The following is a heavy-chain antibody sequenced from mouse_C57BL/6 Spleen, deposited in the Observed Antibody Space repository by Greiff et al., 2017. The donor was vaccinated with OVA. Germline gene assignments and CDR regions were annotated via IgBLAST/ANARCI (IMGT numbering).Heavy chain of an antibody. CDR1: GFTFSDYY. V-gene: IGHV5-16*01. J-gene: IGHJ1*03. CDR3: AREYYGRGGYFDD. D-gene: IGHD1-1*01. CDR2: INSDGSST. Sequence: EVQGVESEGGLVQPGSSMKLSCTASGFTFSDYYMAWVRQVPEKGLDWVANINSDGSSTYYLDSLQSRFIISRDNAKNILYLQMSRLKSENTATYYCAREYYGRGGYFDDWGTGTTVTVSS.